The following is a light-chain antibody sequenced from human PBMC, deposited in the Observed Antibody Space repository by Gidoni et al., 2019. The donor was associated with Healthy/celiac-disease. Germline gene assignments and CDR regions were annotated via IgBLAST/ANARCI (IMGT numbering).Light chain of an antibody. CDR2: WAS. CDR3: QQYYSTPPT. CDR1: QSVLYSSNNKHY. J-gene: IGKJ2*01. Sequence: DIVMIQSPASLAVSLGERATINCKSSQSVLYSSNNKHYLAWYQQKPGQPPKLLIYWASTRESGVPDRFSGSGSGTDFTLTISSLQAEDVAVYYCQQYYSTPPTFXQXTKLEIK. V-gene: IGKV4-1*01.